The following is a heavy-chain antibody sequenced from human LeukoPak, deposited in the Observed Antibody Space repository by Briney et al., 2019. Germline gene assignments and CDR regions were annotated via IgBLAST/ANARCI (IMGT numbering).Heavy chain of an antibody. Sequence: GGSLRLSCAASGFTFSNYAMSCVRQAPGKGLEWVSSIGSRSSYIYYADSVKGRFTISRDNAKNSLYLQMNSLRAEDTAVYYCARDAYCSTTSCKEYFDLWGRGTLVTVSS. D-gene: IGHD2-2*01. CDR1: GFTFSNYA. CDR2: IGSRSSYI. J-gene: IGHJ2*01. CDR3: ARDAYCSTTSCKEYFDL. V-gene: IGHV3-21*01.